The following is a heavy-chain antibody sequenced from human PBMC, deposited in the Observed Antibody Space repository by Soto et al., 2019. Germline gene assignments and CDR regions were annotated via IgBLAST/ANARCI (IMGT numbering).Heavy chain of an antibody. J-gene: IGHJ5*02. V-gene: IGHV3-21*01. CDR2: ISSSSSYI. Sequence: GGSLRLSCAASGFTFSSYSMNWVRQAPGKGLEWVSSISSSSSYIYYADSVKGRFTISRDNAKNSLYLQMNSLRAEDTAVYYCARERGWYYGSGSYYKASDPWGQRTLVTVSS. CDR1: GFTFSSYS. D-gene: IGHD3-10*01. CDR3: ARERGWYYGSGSYYKASDP.